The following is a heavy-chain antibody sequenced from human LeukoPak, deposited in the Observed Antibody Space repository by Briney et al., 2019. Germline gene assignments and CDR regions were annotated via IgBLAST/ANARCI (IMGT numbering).Heavy chain of an antibody. Sequence: GASVKVSCKASGYTFISFGVTWVRQAPGQGLEWMGWISAYNGNTNYGQNLQGRVSLTTDTSTSTAYMELRNLTSGDTAVYFCARGGPDYEIVSGHYLGYWGQGTLVTVSS. J-gene: IGHJ4*02. CDR2: ISAYNGNT. D-gene: IGHD3-9*01. CDR1: GYTFISFG. CDR3: ARGGPDYEIVSGHYLGY. V-gene: IGHV1-18*01.